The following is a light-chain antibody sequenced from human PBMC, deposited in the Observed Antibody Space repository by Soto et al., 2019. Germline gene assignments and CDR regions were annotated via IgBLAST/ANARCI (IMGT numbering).Light chain of an antibody. CDR2: GAS. J-gene: IGKJ1*01. CDR3: QQYGSSPRT. Sequence: EMVLTQSPGTLSLSPGERATLSCRASQSVSSSYLAGYQQKPRQAPRLLIYGASSRATGIPDRFSGSGSGTDFTLTISRLEPEDFAVYYCQQYGSSPRTFGQGTKVEIK. CDR1: QSVSSSY. V-gene: IGKV3-20*01.